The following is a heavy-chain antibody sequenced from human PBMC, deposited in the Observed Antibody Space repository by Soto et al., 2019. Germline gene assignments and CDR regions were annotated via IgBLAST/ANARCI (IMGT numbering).Heavy chain of an antibody. CDR1: GFSFRSYW. V-gene: IGHV3-74*01. J-gene: IGHJ4*02. Sequence: EVQLVDSGGGLVQPGGSLRLSCAASGFSFRSYWMHWVRQAPGKGLVWVSRINTDESSTRYADSVKGRFTISRDNAKNTLYLQMNSLRADDTAVYYCAREAVLRLAIDYWGQGTLVTVSS. CDR2: INTDESST. CDR3: AREAVLRLAIDY.